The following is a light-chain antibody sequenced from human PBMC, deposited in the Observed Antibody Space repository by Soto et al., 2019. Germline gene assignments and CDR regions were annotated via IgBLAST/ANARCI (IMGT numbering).Light chain of an antibody. CDR3: LVCHCSSDHGV. CDR2: DDS. CDR1: NIGSKS. Sequence: SYELTQPPSVSVAPGQTARITCGENNIGSKSVHWYQQKPGQAPVLVVYDDSDRPSGIPERFSGSNSGNTATLTISRVEAGDVADYYCLVCHCSSDHGVFGGGTKLTVL. V-gene: IGLV3-21*02. J-gene: IGLJ3*02.